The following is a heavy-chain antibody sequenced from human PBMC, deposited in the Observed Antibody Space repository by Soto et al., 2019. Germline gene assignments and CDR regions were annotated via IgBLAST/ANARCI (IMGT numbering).Heavy chain of an antibody. CDR2: TYYRSKWYN. CDR3: ARTYYDILTGPNYDAFDI. D-gene: IGHD3-9*01. Sequence: PSQTLSLTCVISGDSVSSNSAAWNWIRQSPSRGLEWLGRTYYRSKWYNDYAVSVKSRITINPDTSKNQFSLQLNSVTPEDTAVYYCARTYYDILTGPNYDAFDIWGQGTMVTVSS. CDR1: GDSVSSNSAA. J-gene: IGHJ3*02. V-gene: IGHV6-1*01.